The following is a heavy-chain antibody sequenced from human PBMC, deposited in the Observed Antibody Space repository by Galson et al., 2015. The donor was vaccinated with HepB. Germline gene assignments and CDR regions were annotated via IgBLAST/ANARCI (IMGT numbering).Heavy chain of an antibody. Sequence: SLRLSCAASGFPFNNAWMTWVRQAPGRGLEWVGRIESKTDGETTDYAAPVKGRFTISRDDSKNSLYLQMNSLKTEDTAVYYCTTVVYYSTYWSWLDPWGQGTLVTVSS. D-gene: IGHD2-8*02. V-gene: IGHV3-15*04. CDR2: IESKTDGETT. J-gene: IGHJ5*02. CDR3: TTVVYYSTYWSWLDP. CDR1: GFPFNNAW.